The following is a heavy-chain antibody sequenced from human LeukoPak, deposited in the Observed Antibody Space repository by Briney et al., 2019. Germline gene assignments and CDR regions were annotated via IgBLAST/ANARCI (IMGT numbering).Heavy chain of an antibody. CDR3: ARGSGGYCSGGSCYLALAGYYYYYMDV. V-gene: IGHV1-8*02. CDR2: MNPNSGNT. J-gene: IGHJ6*03. CDR1: GYTFTSYG. D-gene: IGHD2-15*01. Sequence: ASVKVSCKASGYTFTSYGISWVRQAPGQGLEWMGWMNPNSGNTGYAQKFQGRVTMTRNTSISTAYMELSSLRSEDTAVYYCARGSGGYCSGGSCYLALAGYYYYYMDVWGKGTTVTISS.